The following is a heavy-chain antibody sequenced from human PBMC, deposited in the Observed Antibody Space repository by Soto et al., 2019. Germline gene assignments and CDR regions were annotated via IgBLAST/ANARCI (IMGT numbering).Heavy chain of an antibody. V-gene: IGHV3-23*01. CDR3: AKESCSGGSCYDSYYYYYYGMDV. Sequence: EVQLLESGGGLVQPGGSLRLSCAASGFTFSSYAMSWVRQAPGKGLEWVSAISGSGGSTYYADSVKGRFIISRDNSKNTLYLQMNSLRAEDTAVYYCAKESCSGGSCYDSYYYYYYGMDVWGQGTTVTVSS. D-gene: IGHD2-15*01. CDR1: GFTFSSYA. CDR2: ISGSGGST. J-gene: IGHJ6*02.